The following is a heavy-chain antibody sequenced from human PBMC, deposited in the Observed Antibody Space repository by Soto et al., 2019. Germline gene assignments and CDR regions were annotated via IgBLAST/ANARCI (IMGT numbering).Heavy chain of an antibody. CDR3: ATGVIWIGYFTVDS. CDR1: GGSFGKSA. D-gene: IGHD3-3*01. CDR2: FIPVYRTL. V-gene: IGHV1-69*13. J-gene: IGHJ4*02. Sequence: SVKVSCKASGGSFGKSAINWVRQTPGQGLEWLGGFIPVYRTLNYAQKFQGRVTITADESTGTAYMTLSSLASDDTAVHYCATGVIWIGYFTVDSWGQGTRVTVSS.